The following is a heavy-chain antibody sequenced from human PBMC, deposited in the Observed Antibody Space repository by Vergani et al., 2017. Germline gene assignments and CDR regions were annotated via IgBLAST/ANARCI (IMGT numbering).Heavy chain of an antibody. Sequence: QVQLVESGGGLVKPGGSLRLSCEASGFIFSDSFMAWIRQAPGKGMELVSYISPSGATIVSADSLKGRFTISRDNAKNSLYLQMDSLRPEDTAHYYCAKGQQLVFFSVDVWGIGTSVTVTA. CDR2: ISPSGATI. CDR3: AKGQQLVFFSVDV. D-gene: IGHD6-13*01. V-gene: IGHV3-11*01. J-gene: IGHJ6*04. CDR1: GFIFSDSF.